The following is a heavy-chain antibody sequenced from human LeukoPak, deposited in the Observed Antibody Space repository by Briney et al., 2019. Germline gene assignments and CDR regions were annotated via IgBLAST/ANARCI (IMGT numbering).Heavy chain of an antibody. Sequence: SETLSLTCTVSGGSISSYYWSWIRQPPGKGLEWIGYIYYSGSTNYNPSLESRVTISIDTSKNQFSLRLSSVTAADTAVFYCARGTPYVTDYWGQGTLVTVSS. CDR3: ARGTPYVTDY. J-gene: IGHJ4*02. CDR2: IYYSGST. V-gene: IGHV4-59*12. D-gene: IGHD3-10*02. CDR1: GGSISSYY.